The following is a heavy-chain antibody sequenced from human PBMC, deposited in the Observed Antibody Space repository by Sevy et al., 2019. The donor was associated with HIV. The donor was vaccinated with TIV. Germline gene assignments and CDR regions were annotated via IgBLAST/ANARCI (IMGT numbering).Heavy chain of an antibody. D-gene: IGHD1-26*01. CDR3: ARGMVVSGSRTSPYDTRYYYYGMDV. V-gene: IGHV3-33*01. CDR2: IWYDGSNK. CDR1: GFTFSSYG. J-gene: IGHJ6*02. Sequence: GGSLRLSCAASGFTFSSYGMHWVRQAPGKGLEWVAVIWYDGSNKYYADSVKGRFTISRDNSKNTLYLQMNSLRAEDPAVSYCARGMVVSGSRTSPYDTRYYYYGMDVWGQGTTVTVSS.